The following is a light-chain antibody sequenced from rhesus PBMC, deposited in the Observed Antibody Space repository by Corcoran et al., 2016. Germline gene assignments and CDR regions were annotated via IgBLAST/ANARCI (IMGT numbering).Light chain of an antibody. V-gene: IGKV1-22*01. CDR3: QQYSSSPLT. CDR1: QSISSW. J-gene: IGKJ4*01. Sequence: DIQMTQSPSSLSASVGDTVTITCRASQSISSWLAWYQQKPGKAPKLLIYKASSLQSGVPPRCSGSGSGTDFTLTIRSLQSEYFATYYGQQYSSSPLTFGGGTKVELK. CDR2: KAS.